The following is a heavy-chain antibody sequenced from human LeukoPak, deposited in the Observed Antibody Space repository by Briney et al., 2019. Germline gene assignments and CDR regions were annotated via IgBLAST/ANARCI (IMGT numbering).Heavy chain of an antibody. D-gene: IGHD3-16*01. Sequence: GGSLRLSCAASGFTFNAQDINWVRQGPGKGLEWVAGISGSHTFYADSVKGRFTFSTDNSKNTMYLQMNRLRDEDTAVYYCAKVNWEDYVWGNCWGQGTLVTVSS. V-gene: IGHV3-23*01. J-gene: IGHJ4*02. CDR2: ISGSHT. CDR3: AKVNWEDYVWGNC. CDR1: GFTFNAQD.